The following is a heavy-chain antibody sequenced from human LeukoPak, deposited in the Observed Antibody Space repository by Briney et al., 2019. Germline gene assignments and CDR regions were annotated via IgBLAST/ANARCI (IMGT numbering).Heavy chain of an antibody. CDR3: TRGYSYSNEDDY. V-gene: IGHV3-73*01. CDR1: GFTFSGSA. Sequence: PGGSLKLSCAASGFTFSGSAMHWVRQASGKGLEWVGRIRSKANSYPTAYAASVKGMFTISRDDSKNTAYLQMNSLKTEDTAVYYCTRGYSYSNEDDYWGQGTLVTVSS. J-gene: IGHJ4*02. CDR2: IRSKANSYPT. D-gene: IGHD5-18*01.